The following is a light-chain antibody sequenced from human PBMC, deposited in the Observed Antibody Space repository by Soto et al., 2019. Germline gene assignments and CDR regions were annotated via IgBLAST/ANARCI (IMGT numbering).Light chain of an antibody. V-gene: IGKV3-20*01. CDR2: GAS. CDR1: QSVSSSY. Sequence: EIVLTQSRGTLSLSPGERATLFCRASQSVSSSYLAWYQQKPGQAPRLLTYGASSRATGIPDRFSGSGSGTDFTLTISRLEPEDFAVYYCQQYGSSPPLTFGGGTKVDIK. CDR3: QQYGSSPPLT. J-gene: IGKJ4*01.